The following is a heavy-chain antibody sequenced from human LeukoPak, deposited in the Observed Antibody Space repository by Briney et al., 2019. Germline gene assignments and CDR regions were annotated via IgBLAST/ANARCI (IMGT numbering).Heavy chain of an antibody. CDR2: ILYDGSEK. D-gene: IGHD6-19*01. J-gene: IGHJ4*02. V-gene: IGHV3-30*04. CDR3: AKDPRTGAVSGIFYFDY. CDR1: GFTFSRHP. Sequence: PGGSLRLSCAASGFTFSRHPMHWVRQAPGKGLEWVAVILYDGSEKYYTESVKGRFTISRDNSKNTLYLQTDSLRPEDTAVYYCAKDPRTGAVSGIFYFDYWGQGTLLTVSS.